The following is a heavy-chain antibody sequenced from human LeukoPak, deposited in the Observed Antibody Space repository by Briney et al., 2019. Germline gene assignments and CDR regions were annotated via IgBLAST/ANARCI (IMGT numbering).Heavy chain of an antibody. V-gene: IGHV4-39*01. CDR1: VGSISSSSYY. D-gene: IGHD2-2*01. Sequence: SETLSLTCTVSVGSISSSSYYWGWIRQPPGKGPEWIGSIYYSGSTYYNPSLKSRVTISVDTSKNQFSLKLSSVTATDTPVYSGARHDCITTTCYYFYGMDVWGQGTTVTVSS. J-gene: IGHJ6*02. CDR3: ARHDCITTTCYYFYGMDV. CDR2: IYYSGST.